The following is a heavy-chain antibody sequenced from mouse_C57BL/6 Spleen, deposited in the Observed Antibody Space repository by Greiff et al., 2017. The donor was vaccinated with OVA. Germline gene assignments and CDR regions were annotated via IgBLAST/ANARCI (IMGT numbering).Heavy chain of an antibody. Sequence: VQLQQSGAELVMPGASVKLSCKASGYTFTSYWMHWVKQRPGQGLEWIGEIDPSDSYTNYNQKFKGKSTLTVDKSSSTAYMQLSSLTSEDSAVYYCARSYPYYYGSGGDYWGQGTTLTVSS. V-gene: IGHV1-69*01. CDR2: IDPSDSYT. CDR3: ARSYPYYYGSGGDY. CDR1: GYTFTSYW. D-gene: IGHD1-1*01. J-gene: IGHJ2*01.